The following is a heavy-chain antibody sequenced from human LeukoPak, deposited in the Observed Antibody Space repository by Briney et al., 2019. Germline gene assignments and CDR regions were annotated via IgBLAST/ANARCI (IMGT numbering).Heavy chain of an antibody. J-gene: IGHJ5*02. CDR1: GGTFSSYA. V-gene: IGHV1-69*05. D-gene: IGHD5-18*01. Sequence: ASVKVSCKASGGTFSSYAISWVRLAPGQGLEWMGGIIPIFGTANYAQKFQGRVTITTDESTSTAYMELSSLRSEDTAVYYCARDADTAMVPTFDPWGQGTLVTVSS. CDR2: IIPIFGTA. CDR3: ARDADTAMVPTFDP.